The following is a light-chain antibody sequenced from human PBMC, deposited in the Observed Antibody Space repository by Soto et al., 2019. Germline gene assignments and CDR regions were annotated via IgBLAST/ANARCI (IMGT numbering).Light chain of an antibody. Sequence: EIVMTQSPATLSVSPGERATLSCRASQSVSSNLAWYQQKPGQAPRLLIYGASTRATGIPARFSGSGSGTELTLTISSLQSEDFVVYYCQQYNNWPPGTFGQGTKVEIK. J-gene: IGKJ1*01. CDR3: QQYNNWPPGT. CDR1: QSVSSN. CDR2: GAS. V-gene: IGKV3-15*01.